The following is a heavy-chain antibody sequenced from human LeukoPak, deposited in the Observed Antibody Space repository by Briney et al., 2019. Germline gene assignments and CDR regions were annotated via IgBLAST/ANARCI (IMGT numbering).Heavy chain of an antibody. J-gene: IGHJ4*02. D-gene: IGHD3-22*01. Sequence: GGSLRLSCTASGFTFGDYAMSWVRQAPGKGLEWVSAISGSGGSTYYADSVKGRFTISRDNSKNTLYLQMNSLRAEDTAVYYCAKDHTYYYDSSGCYWGQGTLVTVSS. CDR1: GFTFGDYA. CDR3: AKDHTYYYDSSGCY. V-gene: IGHV3-23*01. CDR2: ISGSGGST.